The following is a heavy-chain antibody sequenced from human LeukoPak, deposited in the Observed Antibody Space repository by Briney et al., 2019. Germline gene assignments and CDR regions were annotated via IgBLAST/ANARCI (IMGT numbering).Heavy chain of an antibody. CDR3: ARVRFLGVVVPAAIHAIDY. CDR1: GGSISIYY. J-gene: IGHJ4*02. Sequence: SETLSLTCTVSGGSISIYYWSWIRQSPGKGLEWIGYIYYSGNTNYNRSLKSRVAISVDTSKNQFSLKLSSVTAADTAVYYCARVRFLGVVVPAAIHAIDYWGQGTLVTVSS. D-gene: IGHD2-2*01. CDR2: IYYSGNT. V-gene: IGHV4-59*12.